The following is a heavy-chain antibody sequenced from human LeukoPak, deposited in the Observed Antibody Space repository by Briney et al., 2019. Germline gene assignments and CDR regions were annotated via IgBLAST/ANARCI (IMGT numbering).Heavy chain of an antibody. V-gene: IGHV4-61*02. CDR3: ARENYDYVWGSYRPGYYYYYYMDV. Sequence: SETLSLTCTVSGGSISSGSYYWSWIRQPAGKGLEWIGRIYTSGSTNYNPSLKSRVIISVDTSKNQFSLKLSSVTAADTAVYYCARENYDYVWGSYRPGYYYYYYMDVWGKGTTVTISS. D-gene: IGHD3-16*02. CDR1: GGSISSGSYY. J-gene: IGHJ6*03. CDR2: IYTSGST.